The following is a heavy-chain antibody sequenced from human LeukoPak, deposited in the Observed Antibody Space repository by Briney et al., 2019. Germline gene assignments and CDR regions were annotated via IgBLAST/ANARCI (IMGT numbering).Heavy chain of an antibody. Sequence: PGGSLRLSCAASGFTFSSYEMNWVRQAPGKGLEWVSAISGSGGSTYYADSVKGRFTISRDNSKNTLYLQMNSLRAEDTAVYYCAKDKGDYGSESPYGMDVWGQGTTVTVSS. CDR2: ISGSGGST. CDR3: AKDKGDYGSESPYGMDV. J-gene: IGHJ6*02. V-gene: IGHV3-23*01. CDR1: GFTFSSYE. D-gene: IGHD3-10*01.